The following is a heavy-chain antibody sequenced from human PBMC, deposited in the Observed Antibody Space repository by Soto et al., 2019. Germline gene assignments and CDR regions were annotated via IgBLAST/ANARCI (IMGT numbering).Heavy chain of an antibody. CDR2: ISGSGGST. Sequence: PGGSLRLSCAASGFTFNSYAMNWVRQAPGKGLEWVSAISGSGGSTYYADSVKGRFTISRDNAKNTLYLQMNSLRVEDTAVYYCAKDGTTSRGYYYGLDVWGQGTTVTVSS. D-gene: IGHD1-7*01. J-gene: IGHJ6*02. CDR1: GFTFNSYA. CDR3: AKDGTTSRGYYYGLDV. V-gene: IGHV3-23*01.